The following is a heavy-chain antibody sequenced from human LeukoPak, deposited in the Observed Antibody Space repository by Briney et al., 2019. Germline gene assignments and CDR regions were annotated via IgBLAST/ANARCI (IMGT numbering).Heavy chain of an antibody. CDR3: AGYGGNSF. V-gene: IGHV3-23*01. D-gene: IGHD4-23*01. CDR1: GFTFSSYW. J-gene: IGHJ4*02. CDR2: ISGSGGST. Sequence: SGGSLRLSFAASGFTFSSYWMSWVRQAPGKGLEWVSGISGSGGSTDYADSVKGRFTIFRDNSKNTVFLQMNSLRAEDTAMYYCAGYGGNSFWGQGTLVTVSS.